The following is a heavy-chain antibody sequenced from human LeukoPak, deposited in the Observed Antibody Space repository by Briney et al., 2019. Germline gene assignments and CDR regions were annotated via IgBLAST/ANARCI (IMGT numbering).Heavy chain of an antibody. Sequence: GGSLRLSCAASGFTFSSYVMHWVRQAPGKGLEWVVVISYDGSNKYYADPVKGRFTISRDNSKNTLYLQMNSLRAEDTAVYYCARGHGGATDPAAGVEFDYWGQGTLVTVSS. V-gene: IGHV3-30*03. D-gene: IGHD1-26*01. CDR1: GFTFSSYV. J-gene: IGHJ4*02. CDR2: ISYDGSNK. CDR3: ARGHGGATDPAAGVEFDY.